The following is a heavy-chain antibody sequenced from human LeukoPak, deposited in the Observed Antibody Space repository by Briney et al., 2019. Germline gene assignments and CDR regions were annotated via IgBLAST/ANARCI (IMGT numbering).Heavy chain of an antibody. Sequence: SETLSLTCTVSGGSISSSSYYWGWIRQPPVKGLEWIGSIYYSGSTYYNPSLKSRVTISVDTSKNQFSLKLSSVTAADTAVYYCARPLDYGDPLFDYWGQGTLVTVSS. CDR1: GGSISSSSYY. D-gene: IGHD4-17*01. CDR2: IYYSGST. V-gene: IGHV4-39*01. J-gene: IGHJ4*02. CDR3: ARPLDYGDPLFDY.